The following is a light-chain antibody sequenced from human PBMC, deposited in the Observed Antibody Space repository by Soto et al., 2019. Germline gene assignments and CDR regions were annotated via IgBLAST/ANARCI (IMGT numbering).Light chain of an antibody. J-gene: IGKJ2*01. CDR1: QDIRDY. Sequence: DIQMTQSPSSLSASVGDRVTFTCQASQDIRDYLNWYQHKPGKPPQLLIYEASNLQTGVPSRFSASGSGTDFTFSSSSLQPEDIATYYCQQYEIRPSFGQGTKLEIE. CDR2: EAS. CDR3: QQYEIRPS. V-gene: IGKV1-33*01.